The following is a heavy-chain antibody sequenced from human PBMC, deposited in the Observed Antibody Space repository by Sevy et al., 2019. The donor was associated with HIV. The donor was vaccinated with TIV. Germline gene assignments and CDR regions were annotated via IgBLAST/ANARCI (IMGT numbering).Heavy chain of an antibody. CDR3: ARGANNLYD. V-gene: IGHV3-7*04. D-gene: IGHD3-10*01. J-gene: IGHJ4*02. CDR2: IKADGSET. Sequence: GGSLRLSCAASGFTFSRDWMTWVRQAPGKGLEWVAKIKADGSETYSVDSVKGRFSISRDNAKNALYLQMNSLRAEDKAVYYCARGANNLYDWGQGTLVTVSS. CDR1: GFTFSRDW.